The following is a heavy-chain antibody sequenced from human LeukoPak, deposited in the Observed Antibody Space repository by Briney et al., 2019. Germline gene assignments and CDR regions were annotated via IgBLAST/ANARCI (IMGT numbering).Heavy chain of an antibody. Sequence: GGSLRLSCAASGFTFDDYAMHWVRQAPGKGLEWVSGISWNSGSIGYADSVKGRFTISRDNAKNSLYLQMNSLRAEDTALYYCAKGYYGSGSIRYYFDYWGQGTLVTVSP. CDR2: ISWNSGSI. CDR3: AKGYYGSGSIRYYFDY. J-gene: IGHJ4*02. V-gene: IGHV3-9*01. CDR1: GFTFDDYA. D-gene: IGHD3-10*01.